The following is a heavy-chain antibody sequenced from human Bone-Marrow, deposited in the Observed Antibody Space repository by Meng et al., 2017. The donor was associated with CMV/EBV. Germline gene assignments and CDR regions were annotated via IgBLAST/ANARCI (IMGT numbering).Heavy chain of an antibody. CDR1: GGSFSGYY. D-gene: IGHD6-6*01. V-gene: IGHV4-34*01. J-gene: IGHJ4*02. Sequence: SETLSLTCAVYGGSFSGYYWSWIRQPPGKGLEWIGEINHSGSTNYNPSLKSRVTISVDKSKNQFSLKLSSVTAADTAVYYCAREGEGIAARPYDYWGQGTLVTVSS. CDR2: INHSGST. CDR3: AREGEGIAARPYDY.